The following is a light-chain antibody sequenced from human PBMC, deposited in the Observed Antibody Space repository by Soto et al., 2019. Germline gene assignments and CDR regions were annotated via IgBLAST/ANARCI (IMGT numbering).Light chain of an antibody. CDR3: QQYNNWPPA. Sequence: EIVMAQSPATLSVSPGERDTLSCRASQSVSGNLAWYQQKPGQAPRLLIYGASTRATGIPARFSGSGSGTEFTLTISSLQSEDFAVYYCQQYNNWPPAFGQGTKVEIK. J-gene: IGKJ1*01. CDR2: GAS. CDR1: QSVSGN. V-gene: IGKV3-15*01.